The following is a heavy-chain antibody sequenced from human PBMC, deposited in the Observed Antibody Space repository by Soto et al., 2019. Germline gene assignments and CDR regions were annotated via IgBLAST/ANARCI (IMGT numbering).Heavy chain of an antibody. CDR3: AAYDFWSGYYTDAFDI. D-gene: IGHD3-3*01. CDR2: IYPGDSDT. Sequence: GESLKISCKGSGYSFTSYWIGWVRQMPGKGLEWMGIIYPGDSDTRYSPSFQGQVTISADKSISTAYLQWSSLKASDTAMYYCAAYDFWSGYYTDAFDIWGRGTMVTVSS. J-gene: IGHJ3*02. V-gene: IGHV5-51*01. CDR1: GYSFTSYW.